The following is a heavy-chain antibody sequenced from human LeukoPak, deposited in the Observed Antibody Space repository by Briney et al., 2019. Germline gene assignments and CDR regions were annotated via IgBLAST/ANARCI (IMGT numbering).Heavy chain of an antibody. V-gene: IGHV4-61*08. CDR3: ARAVSSGWLTGHFDY. Sequence: PSQTLSLTCTVSGGSISSGGYYWSWIRQPPGKGLEWIGYIYYSGSTNYNPSLKSRVTISVDTSKNQFSLKLSSVTAADTAVYYCARAVSSGWLTGHFDYWGQGTLVTVSS. CDR1: GGSISSGGYY. CDR2: IYYSGST. J-gene: IGHJ4*02. D-gene: IGHD6-19*01.